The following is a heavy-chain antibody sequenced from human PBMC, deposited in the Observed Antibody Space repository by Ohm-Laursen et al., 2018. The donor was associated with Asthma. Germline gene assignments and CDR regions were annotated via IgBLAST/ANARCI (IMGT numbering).Heavy chain of an antibody. J-gene: IGHJ4*02. CDR1: GDSINSGNNY. CDR2: IYYSGLT. Sequence: TLSLTCTVSGDSINSGNNYWSWIRQHPGKGLEWIGYIYYSGLTYSNPSLRSRVIISVDTSKNQLSLNLTSVAAADTAVYYCARGAFYYESTGYYFFDHWGQGALVTVSS. CDR3: ARGAFYYESTGYYFFDH. D-gene: IGHD3-22*01. V-gene: IGHV4-31*02.